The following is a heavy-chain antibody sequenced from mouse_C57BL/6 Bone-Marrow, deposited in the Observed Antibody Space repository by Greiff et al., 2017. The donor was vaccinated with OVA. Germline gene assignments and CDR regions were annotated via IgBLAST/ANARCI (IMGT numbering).Heavy chain of an antibody. CDR1: GYTFTDYY. CDR2: IYPGSGNT. V-gene: IGHV1-76*01. CDR3: ARCYYGSSDY. J-gene: IGHJ2*01. D-gene: IGHD1-1*01. Sequence: VQLQQSGAELVRPGASVKLSCKASGYTFTDYYINWVKQRPGQGLEWIARIYPGSGNTYYNEKFKGKATLTAEKSSSTAYMQLSSLTSEDSAVYFCARCYYGSSDYWGQGTTLTVSS.